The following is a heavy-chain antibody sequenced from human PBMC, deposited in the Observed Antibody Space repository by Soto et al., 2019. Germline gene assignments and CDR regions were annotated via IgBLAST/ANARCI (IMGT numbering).Heavy chain of an antibody. D-gene: IGHD6-13*01. V-gene: IGHV3-33*01. CDR1: GFTFSSYG. CDR2: IWYDGSNK. J-gene: IGHJ6*02. Sequence: PGGSLRLSCAASGFTFSSYGMHWVRQAPGKGLEWVAVIWYDGSNKYYADSVKGRFTISRDNSKNTLYLQMNSLRAEDTAVYYCALGVGAAAGRDFYYYYGMDVWGQGTTVTVSS. CDR3: ALGVGAAAGRDFYYYYGMDV.